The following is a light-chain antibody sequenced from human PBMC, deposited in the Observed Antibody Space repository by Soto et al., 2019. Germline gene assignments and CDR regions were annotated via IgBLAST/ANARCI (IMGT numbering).Light chain of an antibody. CDR2: DAS. J-gene: IGKJ4*01. Sequence: DIQMSQSPSTLSASVGDRVTIHCRDSPSISSWLAWYQQKPGKAPKLLIYDASSLESGVPSRFSGSGSGTEFTLTISSLQPDDFATYYCQQYNSYWLTFGGGTIV. CDR3: QQYNSYWLT. CDR1: PSISSW. V-gene: IGKV1-5*01.